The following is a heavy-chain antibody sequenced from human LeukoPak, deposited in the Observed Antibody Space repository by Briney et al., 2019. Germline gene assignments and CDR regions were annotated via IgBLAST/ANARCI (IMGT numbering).Heavy chain of an antibody. V-gene: IGHV4-59*01. Sequence: KPSETLSLTCTVSGGSISSYYWSWIRQPPGKGLEWIGYIYYSGSTNYNPSLKSRVTISVDTSKNQFSLKLSSVTAADTAVYYCAREDYYYDSSGYRTVIDYWGQGTLVTVSS. J-gene: IGHJ4*02. CDR3: AREDYYYDSSGYRTVIDY. CDR2: IYYSGST. CDR1: GGSISSYY. D-gene: IGHD3-22*01.